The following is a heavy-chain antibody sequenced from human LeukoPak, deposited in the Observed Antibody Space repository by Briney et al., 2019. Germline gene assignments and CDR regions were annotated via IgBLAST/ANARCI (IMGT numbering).Heavy chain of an antibody. D-gene: IGHD4-17*01. Sequence: PSETLSLTCTVSGGSISTGGYYWSWIRQAPGKGLEWVSYISSSSSTIYYADSVKGRFTISRDNAKNSLYLQMNSLRDEDTAVYYCTTTVTKVGYWGQGTLVTVSS. CDR1: GGSISTGGYY. CDR2: ISSSSSTI. V-gene: IGHV3-48*02. J-gene: IGHJ4*02. CDR3: TTTVTKVGY.